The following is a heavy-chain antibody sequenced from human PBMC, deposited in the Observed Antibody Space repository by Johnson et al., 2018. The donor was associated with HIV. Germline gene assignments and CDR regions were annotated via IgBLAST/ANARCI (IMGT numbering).Heavy chain of an antibody. V-gene: IGHV3-15*01. CDR3: TTERGDPLIGADAFDI. D-gene: IGHD3-16*01. J-gene: IGHJ3*02. CDR2: IKSKTDGGTT. CDR1: GFTFSNAW. Sequence: VQLVESGGNVVRPGGSLRLFCAASGFTFSNAWMSWVRQAPGKGLEWVGRIKSKTDGGTTDYAAPVKGRFTISRDDSKNTLYLQMNSLKTEDTAVYYCTTERGDPLIGADAFDIWGQGTMVTVSS.